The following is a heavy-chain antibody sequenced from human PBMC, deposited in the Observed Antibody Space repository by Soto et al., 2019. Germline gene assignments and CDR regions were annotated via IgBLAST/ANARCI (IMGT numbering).Heavy chain of an antibody. Sequence: QLQLQESGSGLVKPSQTLSLTCAVSGGSISSGGYSCSSIRQPPGKGLEWIGYISHSGSTYYNPSLTSRVTRSVDRSKNQVSMKLSSVTAADTAVYYCAGGGGSYYTAWGQGTLVTVSS. J-gene: IGHJ5*02. CDR1: GGSISSGGYS. CDR2: ISHSGST. V-gene: IGHV4-30-2*01. D-gene: IGHD1-26*01. CDR3: AGGGGSYYTA.